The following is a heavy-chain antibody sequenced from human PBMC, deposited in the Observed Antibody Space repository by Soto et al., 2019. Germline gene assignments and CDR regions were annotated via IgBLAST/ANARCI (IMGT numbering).Heavy chain of an antibody. V-gene: IGHV4-34*01. J-gene: IGHJ5*02. D-gene: IGHD6-19*01. CDR1: GGSFSGYY. CDR3: ARATKRGEVAGRTNWFDP. Sequence: QVQLQQWGAGLLKPSETLSLTCAVYGGSFSGYYWSWIRQPPGKGLEWIGEINHSGSTNYNPSLKSRVTISVDTSKNQFSLKLSSVTAADTAVYCCARATKRGEVAGRTNWFDPWGQGTLVTVSS. CDR2: INHSGST.